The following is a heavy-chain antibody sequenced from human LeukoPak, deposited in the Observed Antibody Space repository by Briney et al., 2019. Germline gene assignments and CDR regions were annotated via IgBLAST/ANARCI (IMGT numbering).Heavy chain of an antibody. V-gene: IGHV3-43D*03. CDR3: AKDPGYSSGNYFDY. D-gene: IGHD6-19*01. CDR2: ISWDGGST. J-gene: IGHJ4*02. Sequence: GGSLRLSCAASGFTFDDYAMHWVRRAPGKGLEWVSLISWDGGSTYYADSVKGRFTISRDNSKHSLYLQMNSLRAEDTALYYCAKDPGYSSGNYFDYWGQGTLVTVSS. CDR1: GFTFDDYA.